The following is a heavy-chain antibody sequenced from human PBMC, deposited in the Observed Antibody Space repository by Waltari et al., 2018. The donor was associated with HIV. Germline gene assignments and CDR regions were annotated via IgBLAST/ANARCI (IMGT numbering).Heavy chain of an antibody. CDR1: GFTFSGYG. Sequence: QVYLMESGGGVVQPGGSLKLSCAASGFTFSGYGIHWVRQAPGKGLGGVAVIWFDGYDKFYADSVRGRFTFSRDNSKYTLSLQMNSLRAEDTALYYCVKERGPFNCFDIWGQGTMVTVSS. V-gene: IGHV3-33*06. CDR3: VKERGPFNCFDI. J-gene: IGHJ3*02. D-gene: IGHD3-16*01. CDR2: IWFDGYDK.